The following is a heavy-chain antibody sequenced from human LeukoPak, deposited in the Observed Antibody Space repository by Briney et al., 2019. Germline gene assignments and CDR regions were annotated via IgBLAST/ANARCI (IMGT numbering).Heavy chain of an antibody. V-gene: IGHV3-30*03. CDR1: GFTFSDYS. CDR3: ARYYGSGSLDY. Sequence: PGGSLRLSCAASGFTFSDYSMHWVRQAPGKGLEWVALISYDGSNKYYADSVKGRFTISRDTSKNTLHLQVDSLRVEDTAMYYCARYYGSGSLDYWGQGTLVTVSS. D-gene: IGHD3-10*01. CDR2: ISYDGSNK. J-gene: IGHJ4*02.